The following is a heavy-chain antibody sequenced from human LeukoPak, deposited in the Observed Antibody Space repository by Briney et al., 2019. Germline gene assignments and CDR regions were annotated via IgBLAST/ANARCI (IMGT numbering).Heavy chain of an antibody. V-gene: IGHV4-34*01. Sequence: SETLSLTCAVYGGSFSGYYWSWIRQPPGKGLEWIGEINHSGSTNYNPSLKSRVTISVDTSKNQFSLKLSSVTAADTAVYYCARARGITMVRAAICFDYWGQGTLVTVSS. CDR3: ARARGITMVRAAICFDY. J-gene: IGHJ4*02. D-gene: IGHD3-10*01. CDR2: INHSGST. CDR1: GGSFSGYY.